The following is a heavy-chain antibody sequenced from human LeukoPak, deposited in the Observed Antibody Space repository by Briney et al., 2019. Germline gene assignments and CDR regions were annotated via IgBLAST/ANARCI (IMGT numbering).Heavy chain of an antibody. CDR1: GMTFSHRW. CDR2: IKNDGRTT. J-gene: IGHJ4*02. V-gene: IGHV3-74*01. CDR3: TTGLSYGYEW. D-gene: IGHD3-16*01. Sequence: GGSLRLSCAASGMTFSHRWMHWVRQAPGKGLVWVSLIKNDGRTTIYADSVKGRFTISRDNGKSTLYLQMNSLRAEDTGIYYCTTGLSYGYEWWGQGTVVTVFS.